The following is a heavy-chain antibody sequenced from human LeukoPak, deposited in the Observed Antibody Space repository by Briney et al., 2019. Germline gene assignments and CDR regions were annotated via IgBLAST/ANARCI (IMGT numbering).Heavy chain of an antibody. Sequence: GGSLKISCKGSGYSFTSYWIGWVRQMPGKGLEWMGIIYPGDSDTRYSPSFQGQVTISADKSISTAYLQWSSLEASDTAMYYCARHPPQYYYDSSGYCFDYWGQGTLVTVSS. CDR3: ARHPPQYYYDSSGYCFDY. CDR1: GYSFTSYW. J-gene: IGHJ4*02. CDR2: IYPGDSDT. D-gene: IGHD3-22*01. V-gene: IGHV5-51*01.